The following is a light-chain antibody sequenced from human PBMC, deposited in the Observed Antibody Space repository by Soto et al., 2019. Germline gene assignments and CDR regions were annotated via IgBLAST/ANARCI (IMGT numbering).Light chain of an antibody. CDR1: SSNIGSNS. Sequence: QSVMTQPPSASGTPGQRVTISCSGSSSNIGSNSVNWYQQLPGTAPKLLIYTIDQRPSGVPDRFLGSKSGSSASLAISGLQSEDEADYYCASWDDRLSGPIFGGGTKLTVL. V-gene: IGLV1-44*01. CDR2: TID. J-gene: IGLJ2*01. CDR3: ASWDDRLSGPI.